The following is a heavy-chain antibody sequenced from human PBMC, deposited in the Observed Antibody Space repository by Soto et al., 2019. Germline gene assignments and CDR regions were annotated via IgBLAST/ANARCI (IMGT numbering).Heavy chain of an antibody. CDR2: IIPIFGTP. V-gene: IGHV1-69*13. Sequence: SVNVSCKASGVTFNRQDIRWVRQAPGQGLECMGGIIPIFGTPHYAEKFQDRVTITADESTGTAYLELSSLTSEDTAVYYCATSGGRDGYSFDYWGPGTLVTVSS. J-gene: IGHJ4*02. CDR3: ATSGGRDGYSFDY. D-gene: IGHD5-12*01. CDR1: GVTFNRQD.